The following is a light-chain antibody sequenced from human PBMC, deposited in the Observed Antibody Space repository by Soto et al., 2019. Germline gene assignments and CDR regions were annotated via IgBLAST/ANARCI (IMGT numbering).Light chain of an antibody. V-gene: IGKV1-5*01. CDR3: QQYSSYSLPT. CDR2: DAX. Sequence: XXTCRXXXXXXXXLAWXXXXXXXXPKLLIXDAXSLNXXVPSRFSGSQSGTEFTLTITSLLPDDFATYFCQQYSSYSLPTFGGGTKVDI. CDR1: XXXXXX. J-gene: IGKJ4*01.